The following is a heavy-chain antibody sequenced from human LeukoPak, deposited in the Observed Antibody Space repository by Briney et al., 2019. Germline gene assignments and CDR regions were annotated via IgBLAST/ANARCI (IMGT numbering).Heavy chain of an antibody. CDR2: IYYSGST. J-gene: IGHJ5*02. V-gene: IGHV4-31*03. CDR3: ARSPSNDSWSGSSDLAWFDP. D-gene: IGHD3-3*01. CDR1: VGSISRGDYY. Sequence: SQTLSLTCTVSVGSISRGDYYWSWVRQHPGKCLEWIGYIYYSGSTYYNPSLKSRVTISVDTSRNQFSLKLSSVTAADTAVYYCARSPSNDSWSGSSDLAWFDPWGQGTLVTVSS.